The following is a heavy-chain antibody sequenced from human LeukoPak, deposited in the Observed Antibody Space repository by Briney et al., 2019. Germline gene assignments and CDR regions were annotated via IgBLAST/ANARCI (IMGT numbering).Heavy chain of an antibody. CDR2: INNDGRST. CDR3: ARLRSKYWFDP. Sequence: GGSLRLSCAASGFTFNSYWMHWVRQAPGKGLVWVSRINNDGRSTSYADSVKGRFTISRDNAKNTLYLQTNSLRAEDTAVYYCARLRSKYWFDPWGQGTLVTVSS. D-gene: IGHD4-11*01. CDR1: GFTFNSYW. V-gene: IGHV3-74*01. J-gene: IGHJ5*02.